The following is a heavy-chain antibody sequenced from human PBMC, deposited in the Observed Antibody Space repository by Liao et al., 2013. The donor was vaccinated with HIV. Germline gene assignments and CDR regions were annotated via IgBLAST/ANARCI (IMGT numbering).Heavy chain of an antibody. D-gene: IGHD2-21*01. CDR3: ARLRRWGLGYLDF. CDR1: GASTSSYQ. CDR2: IYPNGTT. Sequence: QVQLQESGPGLVKPSETVSLTCTVSGASTSSYQWNWIRQSAGKGLEWMGRIYPNGTTTYNPSLKSRLTLSIDTSKNLFSLKLSSVTAADTAVYYCARLRRWGLGYLDFWGQGALVTVSS. V-gene: IGHV4-4*07. J-gene: IGHJ4*02.